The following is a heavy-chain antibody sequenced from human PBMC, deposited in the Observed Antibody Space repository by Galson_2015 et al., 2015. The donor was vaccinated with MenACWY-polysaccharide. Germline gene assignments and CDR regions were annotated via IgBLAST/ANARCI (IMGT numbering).Heavy chain of an antibody. Sequence: SLRLSCAASGFTFSNYWMSWVRQAPGKGLERVANVKQDGSEKYYVDSVKGRFTISRDNAKTSLYLQMNSLRAEDTAMYYCASQTWTGYFDYWGQGILVTVSS. CDR2: VKQDGSEK. V-gene: IGHV3-7*03. J-gene: IGHJ4*02. CDR1: GFTFSNYW. CDR3: ASQTWTGYFDY. D-gene: IGHD3-10*01.